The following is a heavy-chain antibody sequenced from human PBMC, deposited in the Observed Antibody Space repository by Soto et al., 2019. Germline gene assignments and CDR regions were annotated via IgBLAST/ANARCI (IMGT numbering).Heavy chain of an antibody. CDR3: ARGPEESREVGDPFDI. Sequence: EVQLMQSGGGLVQPGGPLSLSCAASGFPVSSNFLTWFRQAPGKGLEGVSTIYANGNTYYADSVKGRFTISRDKSKNTLLLQMNSLRDEDTGVYYCARGPEESREVGDPFDIWGQGTMVTVSS. V-gene: IGHV3-66*01. CDR2: IYANGNT. CDR1: GFPVSSNF. D-gene: IGHD3-10*01. J-gene: IGHJ3*02.